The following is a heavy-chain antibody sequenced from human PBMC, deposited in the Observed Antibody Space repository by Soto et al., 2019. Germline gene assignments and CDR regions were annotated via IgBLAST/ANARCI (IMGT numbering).Heavy chain of an antibody. CDR1: GFTFSSYA. V-gene: IGHV3-23*01. J-gene: IGHJ3*02. Sequence: GGSLRLSCAASGFTFSSYAMSWVRQAPGKGLEWVSAISGSGGSTYYADSVKGRSTISRDNSKNMLYLQMNSLRAEDTAVYYCAKLFGGVIPTPIWGQGTMVTVSS. CDR2: ISGSGGST. D-gene: IGHD3-16*02. CDR3: AKLFGGVIPTPI.